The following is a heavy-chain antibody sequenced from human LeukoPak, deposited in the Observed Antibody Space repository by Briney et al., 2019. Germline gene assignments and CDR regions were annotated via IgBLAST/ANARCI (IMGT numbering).Heavy chain of an antibody. CDR3: ARVSVEGGTSYVWGSLSSDPPPDY. J-gene: IGHJ4*02. CDR1: GYTFTSYG. D-gene: IGHD3-16*01. CDR2: ISAYNGNT. V-gene: IGHV1-18*01. Sequence: GASVKVSCKASGYTFTSYGISWVRQAPGQGLEWMGWISAYNGNTNYAQKLQGRVTMTTDTSTSTAYMELRSLRSDDTAGYYCARVSVEGGTSYVWGSLSSDPPPDYWGQGTLVTVSS.